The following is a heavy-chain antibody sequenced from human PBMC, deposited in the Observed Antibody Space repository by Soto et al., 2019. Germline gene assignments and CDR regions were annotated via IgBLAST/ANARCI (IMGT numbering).Heavy chain of an antibody. D-gene: IGHD6-13*01. J-gene: IGHJ4*02. CDR2: IRSKASNYAT. CDR1: GFSFSVSS. CDR3: SIEAAGFGH. Sequence: EVQLVESGGGLVQPGGSMRLSCAASGFSFSVSSMHWVRQASGKGLEWLGRIRSKASNYATTYSESVRGRFIISRDDSQDKMVLQMNSLRTEDTAMYDCSIEAAGFGHWGQGTLVTVSS. V-gene: IGHV3-73*01.